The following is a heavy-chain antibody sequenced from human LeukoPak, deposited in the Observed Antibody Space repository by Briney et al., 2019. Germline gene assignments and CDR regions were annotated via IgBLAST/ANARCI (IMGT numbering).Heavy chain of an antibody. Sequence: GASVKVSCKASGYTITSKYIHWVRQAPGQGLEWMGVINPSGGSTSYAQKFQARVTMTRDMSTSTVYMELSSLRSEDTAVYYCARVRGYGDNVFDYWGQGTLVTVSS. V-gene: IGHV1-46*01. CDR2: INPSGGST. CDR3: ARVRGYGDNVFDY. D-gene: IGHD4-17*01. CDR1: GYTITSKY. J-gene: IGHJ4*02.